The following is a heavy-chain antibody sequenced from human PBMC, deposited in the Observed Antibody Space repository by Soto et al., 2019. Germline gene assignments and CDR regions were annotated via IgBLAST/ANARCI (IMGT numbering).Heavy chain of an antibody. CDR2: ISYDGSNK. D-gene: IGHD7-27*01. J-gene: IGHJ6*02. Sequence: QVQLVESGGGVVQPGRSLRLSCAASGFTFSSYAMHWVRQAPGKGLEWVAVISYDGSNKYYADSVKGRFTISRDNSKNTLYLQMNSLSAEDTAVYYCARDLPWGYETYYYYGMDVWGQGTTVTVSS. V-gene: IGHV3-30-3*01. CDR3: ARDLPWGYETYYYYGMDV. CDR1: GFTFSSYA.